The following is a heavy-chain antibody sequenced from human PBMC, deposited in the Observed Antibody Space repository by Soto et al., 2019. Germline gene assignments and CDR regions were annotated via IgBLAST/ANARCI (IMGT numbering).Heavy chain of an antibody. CDR2: ISGSDGST. D-gene: IGHD3-22*01. Sequence: VQLVESGGGVVQPGRSLRLSCAASGFTFSSYGMHWVRQAPGKGLEWVSAISGSDGSTYYADSVKGRFTISRDNSKNTLYLQMNSLRAEDTAVYYCAKAGWEYDSSGYYEYWGQGTLVTVSS. J-gene: IGHJ4*02. V-gene: IGHV3-23*04. CDR3: AKAGWEYDSSGYYEY. CDR1: GFTFSSYG.